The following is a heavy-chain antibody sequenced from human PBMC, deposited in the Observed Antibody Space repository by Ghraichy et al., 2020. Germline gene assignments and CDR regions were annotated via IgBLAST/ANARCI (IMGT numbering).Heavy chain of an antibody. Sequence: GGSLRLSCAASGFTFDDYAMHWVRQAPGKGLEWVSGISWNSGSIGYADSVKGRFTISRDNAKNSLYLQMNSLRAEDTALYYCAKATEWITTTGAFDIWGQGTMVTVSS. CDR2: ISWNSGSI. J-gene: IGHJ3*02. CDR1: GFTFDDYA. V-gene: IGHV3-9*01. D-gene: IGHD4-17*01. CDR3: AKATEWITTTGAFDI.